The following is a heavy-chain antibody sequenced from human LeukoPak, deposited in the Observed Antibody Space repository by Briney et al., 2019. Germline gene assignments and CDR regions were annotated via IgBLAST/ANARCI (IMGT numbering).Heavy chain of an antibody. J-gene: IGHJ4*02. CDR1: GGSISSGDYY. D-gene: IGHD6-19*01. CDR2: IYYSGST. CDR3: ARALYSSGWYSHGGSYYFDY. V-gene: IGHV4-30-4*02. Sequence: PSETLSLTCTVSGGSISSGDYYWSWIRQPPGKGLEWIGYIYYSGSTYHNPSLKSRVTISVDTSKNQFSLKLSSVTAADTAVYYCARALYSSGWYSHGGSYYFDYWGQGTLVTVSS.